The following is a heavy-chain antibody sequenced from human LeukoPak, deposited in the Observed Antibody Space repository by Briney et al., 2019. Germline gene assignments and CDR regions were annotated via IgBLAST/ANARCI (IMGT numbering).Heavy chain of an antibody. V-gene: IGHV3-15*01. J-gene: IGHJ6*02. CDR3: TSLYGSGSWGDYYYGMDV. CDR1: AFTFSSLG. CDR2: ITSKTDGGTT. Sequence: GGSLRPSCPASAFTFSSLGMQWDSQAPGKGQGWVGRITSKTDGGTTDYAAPVEGRFNISRDDSKNTLYLQMNSLNTEDTAVYYCTSLYGSGSWGDYYYGMDVWGQGTTVTVAS. D-gene: IGHD3-10*01.